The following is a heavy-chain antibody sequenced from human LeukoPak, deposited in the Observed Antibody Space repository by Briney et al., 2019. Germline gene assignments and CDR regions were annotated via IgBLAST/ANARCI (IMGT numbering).Heavy chain of an antibody. CDR1: GFTFSSYG. Sequence: GRSLRLSCAASGFTFSSYGTHWVRQAPGKGLEWVAVISYGGSNKYYTDSVKGRFTISRDNSKNTLYLQVNSLRAEDTAVYYCAKDSWNYFLGGSRPRHFDYWGQGTLVTVSS. J-gene: IGHJ4*02. CDR2: ISYGGSNK. V-gene: IGHV3-30*18. CDR3: AKDSWNYFLGGSRPRHFDY. D-gene: IGHD1-7*01.